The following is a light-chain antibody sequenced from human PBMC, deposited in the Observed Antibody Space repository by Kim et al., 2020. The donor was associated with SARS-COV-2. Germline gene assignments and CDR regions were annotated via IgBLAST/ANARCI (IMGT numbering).Light chain of an antibody. Sequence: QMTQSPPSLSASVGDGITITCRAAEDIRKSVVWYQQKPGKAPTRLVFDASTLDIGVPPRFSGSGYGTQFALTINNVQPEDSATYFCLQHSLYPLTFGGGTKVDIK. CDR2: DAS. CDR1: EDIRKS. V-gene: IGKV1-17*02. J-gene: IGKJ4*02. CDR3: LQHSLYPLT.